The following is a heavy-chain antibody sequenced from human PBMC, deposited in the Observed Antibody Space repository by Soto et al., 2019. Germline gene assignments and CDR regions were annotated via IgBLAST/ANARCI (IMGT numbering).Heavy chain of an antibody. V-gene: IGHV4-59*01. D-gene: IGHD2-2*01. Sequence: QVQLQESGPGLVKPSETLSLTCTVSGGSISRYYWNWIRQPPGKGLEWIGYIYYSGSTDYNPSLKSRVTMSVDTSKNQFSLRLSSVTAADTAVYYCARGGSSAAMRVWYYDLWGRGTLVTVSS. CDR3: ARGGSSAAMRVWYYDL. CDR1: GGSISRYY. CDR2: IYYSGST. J-gene: IGHJ2*01.